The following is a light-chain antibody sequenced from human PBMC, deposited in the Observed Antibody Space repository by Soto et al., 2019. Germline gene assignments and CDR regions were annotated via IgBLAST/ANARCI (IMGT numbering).Light chain of an antibody. CDR3: QQYNNWPRT. V-gene: IGKV3-15*01. CDR1: QSVTSN. J-gene: IGKJ1*01. Sequence: EIVLTQSPGTLSLSPEERATLSCRASQSVTSNYLAWYQQKPGQAPRLLIYGASTRATGIPARFSGSGSGTEFTLTISSLQSEDFAVYYCQQYNNWPRTFGQGTKVDIK. CDR2: GAS.